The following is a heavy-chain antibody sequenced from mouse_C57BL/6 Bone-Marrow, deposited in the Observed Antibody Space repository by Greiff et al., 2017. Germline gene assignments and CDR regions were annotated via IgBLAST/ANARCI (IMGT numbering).Heavy chain of an antibody. CDR2: ILPGSGST. CDR1: GYTFTGYW. V-gene: IGHV1-9*01. CDR3: AREEGFYDYDGDYAMDY. D-gene: IGHD2-4*01. Sequence: QVQLQQSGAELMKPGASVKLSCKATGYTFTGYWIEWVKQRPGHGLEWIGEILPGSGSTNYNEKFKGKATFTADTSSNTAYMQLSSLTTEDSAIYYCAREEGFYDYDGDYAMDYWGQGTSVTVAS. J-gene: IGHJ4*01.